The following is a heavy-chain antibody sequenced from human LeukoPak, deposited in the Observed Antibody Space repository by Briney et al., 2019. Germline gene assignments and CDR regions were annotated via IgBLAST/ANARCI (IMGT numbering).Heavy chain of an antibody. V-gene: IGHV3-21*01. J-gene: IGHJ1*01. D-gene: IGHD3-16*01. Sequence: PGGSLRLSCAASGFTFSSYSMNWVRQAPGKGLEWVSSISSSSSYIYYADSVKGRFTISRDSAKNSLYLQMNSLRAEDTAVYYCARGSAAGPLGACQHWGQGTLVTVSS. CDR1: GFTFSSYS. CDR3: ARGSAAGPLGACQH. CDR2: ISSSSSYI.